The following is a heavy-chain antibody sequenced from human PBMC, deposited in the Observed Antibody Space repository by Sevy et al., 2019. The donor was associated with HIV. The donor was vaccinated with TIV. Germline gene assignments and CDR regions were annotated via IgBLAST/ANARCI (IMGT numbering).Heavy chain of an antibody. J-gene: IGHJ4*02. Sequence: GGSLRLSCAASGFNIRVYWMLWVRQAPGKGLEWVANINEDGSTKYYLESVKGRFTIPRDNAENSVFLQMNSLRVEDTAVYYCVRALFKADSLWGQGTLVTVSS. CDR1: GFNIRVYW. CDR2: INEDGSTK. CDR3: VRALFKADSL. D-gene: IGHD2-21*01. V-gene: IGHV3-7*01.